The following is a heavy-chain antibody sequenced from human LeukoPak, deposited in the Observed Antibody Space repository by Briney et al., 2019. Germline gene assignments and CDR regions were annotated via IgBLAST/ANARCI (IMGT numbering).Heavy chain of an antibody. CDR3: AREQTGYSGYGGRTYYFDY. CDR1: GFTFSSYG. V-gene: IGHV3-23*01. J-gene: IGHJ4*02. CDR2: ISGSGGST. D-gene: IGHD5-12*01. Sequence: GGSLRLSCAASGFTFSSYGMHWVRQAPGKGLEWVSAISGSGGSTYYADSVKGRFTISRDNSKNTLYLQMNSLRAEDTAVYYCAREQTGYSGYGGRTYYFDYWGQGTLVTVSS.